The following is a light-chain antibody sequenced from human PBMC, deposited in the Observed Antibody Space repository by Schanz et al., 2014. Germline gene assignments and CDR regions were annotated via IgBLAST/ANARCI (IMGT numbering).Light chain of an antibody. CDR2: EGT. V-gene: IGLV2-23*01. Sequence: QSALTQPASVSGSPGQSITISCTGTSSDNLVSWYQQHPGKAPKLMIYEGTKRPSGVSNRFSASKSGNTASLTISRLQAEDEADYYCCSYAGSSTLVFGGGTKVTVL. CDR1: SSDNL. CDR3: CSYAGSSTLV. J-gene: IGLJ2*01.